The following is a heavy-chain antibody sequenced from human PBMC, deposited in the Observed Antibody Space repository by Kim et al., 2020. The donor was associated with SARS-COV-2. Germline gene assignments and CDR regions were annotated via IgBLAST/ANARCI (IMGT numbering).Heavy chain of an antibody. J-gene: IGHJ5*02. Sequence: SVKVSCKASGGTFSSYAISWVRRAPGQGLEWMGRIIPILGIANYAQKFQSRVTITADKSTSTAYMELSSLRSEDTAVYYCARVITISPWARWFDPWGQGTLVTVSS. CDR2: IIPILGIA. CDR1: GGTFSSYA. CDR3: ARVITISPWARWFDP. D-gene: IGHD3-3*01. V-gene: IGHV1-69*04.